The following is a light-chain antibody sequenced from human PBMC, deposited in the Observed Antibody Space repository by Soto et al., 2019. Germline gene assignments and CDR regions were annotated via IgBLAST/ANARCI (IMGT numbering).Light chain of an antibody. CDR1: SGSVSSRYY. CDR3: VLYMKDDIRV. CDR2: SGD. V-gene: IGLV8-61*01. Sequence: QTVVTQGASLSVSPGGTVTLTCGLTSGSVSSRYYPSWYRQDPGQTPRALIYSGDIRSSGVPDRFSGSILGSKAALTITGAQADDESVYYCVLYMKDDIRVFGGGTKLTV. J-gene: IGLJ2*01.